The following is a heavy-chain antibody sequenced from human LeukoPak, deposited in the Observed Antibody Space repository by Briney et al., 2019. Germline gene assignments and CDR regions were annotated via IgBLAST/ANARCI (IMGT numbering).Heavy chain of an antibody. CDR1: GYTFTGYY. V-gene: IGHV1-2*02. D-gene: IGHD3-10*01. Sequence: ASVKVSCKASGYTFTGYYMHWVRQAPGQGLEWMGWINPNSGGTNYAQKFQGRVTMTRDTSISTAYMELSRLRSDDTAVYYCARDLGVRGVLNYWGQGTLVTVSS. CDR3: ARDLGVRGVLNY. J-gene: IGHJ4*02. CDR2: INPNSGGT.